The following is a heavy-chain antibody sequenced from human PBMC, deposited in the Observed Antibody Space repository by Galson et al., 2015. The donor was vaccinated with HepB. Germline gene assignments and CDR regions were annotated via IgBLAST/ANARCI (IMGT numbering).Heavy chain of an antibody. D-gene: IGHD2-2*03. Sequence: TLSLTCTVSGGSISSGSYYWSWIRQPAGKGLEWIGRVYTSGSTNYNPSLKSRVTMSVDTSKNQFSLKLSSVTAADTAVYYCARGWMDPHYYYYMDVWGKGTTVTVSS. CDR2: VYTSGST. CDR3: ARGWMDPHYYYYMDV. CDR1: GGSISSGSYY. V-gene: IGHV4-61*02. J-gene: IGHJ6*03.